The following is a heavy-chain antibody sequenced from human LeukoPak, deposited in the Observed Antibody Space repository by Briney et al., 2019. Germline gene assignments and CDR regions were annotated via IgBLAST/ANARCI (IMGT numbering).Heavy chain of an antibody. Sequence: GGSLRLSCAVSGFTVSSNYMSWVRQAPGKGLEWVSGIYSGDSTYYADSVKGRFTISRDNSKNTLYLQMNSLRAEDTAVFYCARVLAGSGGHCDFWGQGNGVIVSS. CDR1: GFTVSSNY. CDR3: ARVLAGSGGHCDF. D-gene: IGHD6-19*01. V-gene: IGHV3-66*01. J-gene: IGHJ4*02. CDR2: IYSGDST.